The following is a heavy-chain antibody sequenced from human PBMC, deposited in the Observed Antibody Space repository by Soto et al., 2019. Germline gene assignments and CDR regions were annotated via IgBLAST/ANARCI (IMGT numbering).Heavy chain of an antibody. CDR3: ARGYCSSTSCYLGNWFDP. CDR2: ISAYNGNT. CDR1: GYTFTSYG. J-gene: IGHJ5*02. V-gene: IGHV1-18*01. D-gene: IGHD2-2*01. Sequence: ASVKVSCKASGYTFTSYGISWVRQAPGQGVEWMGWISAYNGNTNYAQKLQGRVTMTTDTSTRTAYMELRSLRSDDTAVYYCARGYCSSTSCYLGNWFDPWGQGTLVTVSS.